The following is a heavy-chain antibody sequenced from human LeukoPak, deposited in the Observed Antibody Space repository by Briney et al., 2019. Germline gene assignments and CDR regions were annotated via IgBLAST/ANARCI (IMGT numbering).Heavy chain of an antibody. J-gene: IGHJ4*02. CDR1: GFTFGDYV. V-gene: IGHV3-49*04. CDR2: IRSKVYGGTT. CDR3: TRDYGGFDY. D-gene: IGHD4-23*01. Sequence: PGGSLRLSCRTSGFTFGDYVMTWVRQAPGKGLEWVGFIRSKVYGGTTEYAASVKGRFIISRDDSKSIDYLQMNSLKTEDTAVYYCTRDYGGFDYWGQGTLVTVSS.